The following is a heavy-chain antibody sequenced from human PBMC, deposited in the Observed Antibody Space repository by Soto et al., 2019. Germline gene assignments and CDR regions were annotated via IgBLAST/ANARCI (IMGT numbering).Heavy chain of an antibody. Sequence: SETLSLTCTVSGGSISSYYWSWIRQPPGKGLEWIGYIYYSGSTNYNPSLKSRVTISVDTSKNQFSLKLSSVTAADTAVYYCAGTTLKSGYSGYDLLYYFDYWGQGTLVTVSS. D-gene: IGHD5-12*01. CDR1: GGSISSYY. CDR3: AGTTLKSGYSGYDLLYYFDY. CDR2: IYYSGST. J-gene: IGHJ4*02. V-gene: IGHV4-59*01.